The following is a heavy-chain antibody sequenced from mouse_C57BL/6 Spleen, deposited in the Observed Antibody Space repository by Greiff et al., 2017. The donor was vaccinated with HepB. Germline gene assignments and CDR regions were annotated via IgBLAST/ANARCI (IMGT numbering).Heavy chain of an antibody. CDR3: ASYSLSWFAY. D-gene: IGHD1-1*01. Sequence: EVQLQQSGPELVKPGASVKIPCKASGYTFTDYNMDWVKQSHGKSLEWIGDINPNNGGTIYNQKFKGKATLTVAKSSSTAYLELRSLTSEDTAVYYCASYSLSWFAYWGQGTLVTVSA. CDR2: INPNNGGT. V-gene: IGHV1-18*01. J-gene: IGHJ3*01. CDR1: GYTFTDYN.